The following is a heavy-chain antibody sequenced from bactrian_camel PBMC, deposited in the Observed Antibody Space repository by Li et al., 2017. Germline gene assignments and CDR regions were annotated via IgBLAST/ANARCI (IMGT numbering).Heavy chain of an antibody. CDR1: GFTFSDYY. CDR2: INTGGRTT. CDR3: VREYGKGTVKPAETDLGY. Sequence: QLVESGGGLVQLGGSLRLSCAASGFTFSDYYMSWVRQAPGKGLEWVSTINTGGRTTYYADSVKGRFTISRDNAKNTVYLQMNSLKPEDTAVYYCVREYGKGTVKPAETDLGYWGQGTQVTVS. V-gene: IGHV3S28*01. J-gene: IGHJ6*01. D-gene: IGHD3*01.